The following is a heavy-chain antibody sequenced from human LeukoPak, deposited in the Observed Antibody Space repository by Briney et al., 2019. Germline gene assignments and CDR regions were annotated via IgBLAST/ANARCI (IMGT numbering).Heavy chain of an antibody. V-gene: IGHV4-30-2*01. CDR2: IYHSGST. Sequence: TLFLTCAVSGGSISSGGYSWSWIRQPPGKGLEWIGYIYHSGSTYYNPSLKSRVTISVDRSKNQFSLKLSSVTAADTAAYYCARATEDYDFWSGYKRGYWFDPWGQGTLVTVSS. CDR3: ARATEDYDFWSGYKRGYWFDP. CDR1: GGSISSGGYS. J-gene: IGHJ5*02. D-gene: IGHD3-3*01.